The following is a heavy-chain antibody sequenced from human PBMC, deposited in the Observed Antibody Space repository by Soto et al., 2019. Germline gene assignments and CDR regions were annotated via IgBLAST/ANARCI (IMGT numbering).Heavy chain of an antibody. J-gene: IGHJ4*02. CDR2: IDSASGKS. D-gene: IGHD6-19*01. Sequence: QVQFVQSGAEVKKPGASVKVSCTASGYSFTTFDLHWVRQAPGQRLEWMGWIDSASGKSKYSEIFQVRVTMIGETSATTAFMDRSSMRFEDTVGYCCGMSRGGRSVAYWGQGTLINVSS. V-gene: IGHV1-3*04. CDR1: GYSFTTFD. CDR3: GMSRGGRSVAY.